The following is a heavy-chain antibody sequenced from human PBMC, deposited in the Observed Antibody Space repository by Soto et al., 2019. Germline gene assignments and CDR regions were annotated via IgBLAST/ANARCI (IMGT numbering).Heavy chain of an antibody. CDR3: SKQRGPSGFSYYGLEV. CDR2: IKSRGNGGTT. J-gene: IGHJ6*01. D-gene: IGHD3-3*01. CDR1: GFSFTPAW. V-gene: IGHV3-15*07. Sequence: QLVESGGGLVTPGKSVTLSCVGSGFSFTPAWMHWVRQAPGTGLEWVGRIKSRGNGGTTDYSAPVKGRFTISRDDSKNTVYLQMNNLKPEDTAVYFCSKQRGPSGFSYYGLEVWGQGSTVTVTS.